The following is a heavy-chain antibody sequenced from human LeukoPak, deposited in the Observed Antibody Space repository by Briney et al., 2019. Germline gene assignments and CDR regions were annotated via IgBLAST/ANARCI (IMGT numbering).Heavy chain of an antibody. J-gene: IGHJ4*02. D-gene: IGHD2-2*01. CDR1: GGTFSSYT. CDR3: ARLVPAATPDSKNRDC. CDR2: IIPILGIA. V-gene: IGHV1-69*02. Sequence: SVKVSCKASGGTFSSYTISWVRQAPGQGLEWMGMIIPILGIANYAQKFQGRVTITADKSTSTAYMELSGLRSEDTAVYYCARLVPAATPDSKNRDCWGQGTLVTVSS.